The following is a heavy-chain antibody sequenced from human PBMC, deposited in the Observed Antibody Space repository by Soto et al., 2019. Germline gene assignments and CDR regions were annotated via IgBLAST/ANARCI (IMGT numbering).Heavy chain of an antibody. V-gene: IGHV4-31*03. CDR3: ARDLVGAPISYGLDV. D-gene: IGHD1-26*01. CDR1: GGCISSGTYY. CDR2: IYYSGRT. J-gene: IGHJ6*02. Sequence: TLSRTCIVSGGCISSGTYYWRWIRQHPGKGLEWIGYIYYSGRTYYNPSLKSRVYISIDTSENQLSLELSSVTAADTAVYYCARDLVGAPISYGLDVWGQGTTVTVSS.